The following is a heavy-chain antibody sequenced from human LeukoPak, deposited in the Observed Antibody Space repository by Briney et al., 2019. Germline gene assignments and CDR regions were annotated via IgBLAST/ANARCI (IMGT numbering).Heavy chain of an antibody. D-gene: IGHD4-17*01. Sequence: GGSLRLSCAASGLTFSNAWMSWVRQAPGKGLEWVANIKQDGSEKYYVDSVKGRFTISRDNAKNSLYLQMNSLRAEDTAVYYCARGQTTVTNWGQGTLVTVSS. CDR2: IKQDGSEK. CDR1: GLTFSNAW. J-gene: IGHJ4*02. V-gene: IGHV3-7*03. CDR3: ARGQTTVTN.